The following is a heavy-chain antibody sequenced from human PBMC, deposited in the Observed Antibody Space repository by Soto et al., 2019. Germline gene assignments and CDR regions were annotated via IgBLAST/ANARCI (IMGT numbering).Heavy chain of an antibody. D-gene: IGHD1-26*01. CDR2: ITGGSGFT. CDR1: GFTFSTFA. CDR3: AKSGPTNYFDF. V-gene: IGHV3-23*01. J-gene: IGHJ4*02. Sequence: LRLSCAASGFTFSTFAMNWVRQAPGKGLEWVSGITGGSGFTFYADSVKGRFTISRDDSENTLFLQMSSLRAEDTAKYYCAKSGPTNYFDFWGQGTLVTVSS.